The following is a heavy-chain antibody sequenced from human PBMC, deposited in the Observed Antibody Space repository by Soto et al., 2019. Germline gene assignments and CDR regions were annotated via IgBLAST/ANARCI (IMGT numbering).Heavy chain of an antibody. Sequence: PGGSLRLSCAACGFTFSDYDMHWVRQAPGKRLEWVAVLWRDGSEKYYVDSVKGRFTISRDNAKNSLYLQMNSLRAEDTAVYYCARRLAFDYWGQGTLVTVSS. CDR1: GFTFSDYD. CDR3: ARRLAFDY. V-gene: IGHV3-33*03. CDR2: LWRDGSEK. J-gene: IGHJ4*02.